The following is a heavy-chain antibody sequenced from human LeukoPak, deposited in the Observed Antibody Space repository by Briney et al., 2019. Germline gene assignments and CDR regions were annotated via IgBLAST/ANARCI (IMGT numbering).Heavy chain of an antibody. CDR3: ARNRWEPYQI. V-gene: IGHV1-18*01. J-gene: IGHJ3*02. Sequence: ASVKVSCKASGYTFTSYGISWVRQAPGQGLEWMGWISVNNGNTNSTQKLQGRVTMTTDTSTSTAYMELRSLRSDDTAVYYCARNRWEPYQIWGQGTMVPVSS. D-gene: IGHD1-26*01. CDR2: ISVNNGNT. CDR1: GYTFTSYG.